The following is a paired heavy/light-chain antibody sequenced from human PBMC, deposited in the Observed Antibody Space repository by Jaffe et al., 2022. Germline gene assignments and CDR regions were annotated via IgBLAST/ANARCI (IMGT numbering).Heavy chain of an antibody. D-gene: IGHD3-10*01. Sequence: EVQLVESGGVVVQPGGSLRLSCAASGFTFDDYAMHWVRQAPGKGLEWVSLISWDGGSTYYADSVKGRFTISRDNSKNSLYLQMNSLRAEDTALYYCAKEGYGSGSYYLYYFDYWGQGTLVTVSS. CDR1: GFTFDDYA. CDR3: AKEGYGSGSYYLYYFDY. V-gene: IGHV3-43D*04. J-gene: IGHJ4*02. CDR2: ISWDGGST.
Light chain of an antibody. CDR2: YAS. CDR3: HQSSSLPIT. Sequence: EIVLTQSPDFQSVTPKEKVTITCRASQSIGSSLHWYQQKPDQSPKLLIKYASQSFSGVPSRFSGSGSGTDFTLTINSLEAEDAATYYCHQSSSLPITFGQGTRLEIK. CDR1: QSIGSS. V-gene: IGKV6-21*01. J-gene: IGKJ5*01.